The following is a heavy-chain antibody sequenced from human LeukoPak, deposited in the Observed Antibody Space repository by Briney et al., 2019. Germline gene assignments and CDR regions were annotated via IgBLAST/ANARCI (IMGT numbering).Heavy chain of an antibody. CDR2: IIPIFGTA. CDR3: AKDQRSWCSPYFDY. CDR1: GGTFSSYA. V-gene: IGHV1-69*05. D-gene: IGHD6-13*01. J-gene: IGHJ4*02. Sequence: SVKVSCKASGGTFSSYAISWVRQAPGQGLEWMGRIIPIFGTANYAQKFQGRVTITTDESTSTAYMELSSLRSEDTAVYYCAKDQRSWCSPYFDYWGQGTLVTVSS.